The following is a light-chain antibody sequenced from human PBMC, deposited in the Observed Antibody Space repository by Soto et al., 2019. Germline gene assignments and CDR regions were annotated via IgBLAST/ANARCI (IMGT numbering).Light chain of an antibody. V-gene: IGLV2-8*01. Sequence: QSALTQPPSASGSPGQSVTISCTGTSNDVGGYNYVSWYQQHPGKAPKLIIFEVSERPSGVPDRFSGSKSGNTASLTVSGLQAEDEADYYCSSYAGSLSFVFGTGTKLTVL. J-gene: IGLJ1*01. CDR3: SSYAGSLSFV. CDR2: EVS. CDR1: SNDVGGYNY.